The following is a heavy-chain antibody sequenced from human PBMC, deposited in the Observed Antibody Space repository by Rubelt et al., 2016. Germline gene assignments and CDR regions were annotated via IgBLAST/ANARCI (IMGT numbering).Heavy chain of an antibody. Sequence: QVQLVQSGAEVKKPGASVKVSCKASGGTFSSYAISWVRQAPGQGLEWMGRIIPILGIANYAKKFQGRVTITADKSTSTAYMELSSLRSEDTAVYYCARDAAGYYYMDVWGKGTTVTVSS. CDR2: IIPILGIA. V-gene: IGHV1-69*04. CDR3: ARDAAGYYYMDV. CDR1: GGTFSSYA. J-gene: IGHJ6*03. D-gene: IGHD6-25*01.